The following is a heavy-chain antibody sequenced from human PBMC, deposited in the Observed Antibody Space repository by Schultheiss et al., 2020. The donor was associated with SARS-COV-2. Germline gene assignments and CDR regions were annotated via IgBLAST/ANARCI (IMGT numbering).Heavy chain of an antibody. V-gene: IGHV3-30*04. Sequence: GESLKISCAASGFTFSSYAMHWVRQAPGKGLEWVAVISYDGSNKYYADSVKGRFTISRDNSKNTLYLQMNSLRAEDTAVYYCAREAPHMIVVAQGAFDIWGQGTMVTVSS. CDR3: AREAPHMIVVAQGAFDI. J-gene: IGHJ3*02. CDR1: GFTFSSYA. D-gene: IGHD3-22*01. CDR2: ISYDGSNK.